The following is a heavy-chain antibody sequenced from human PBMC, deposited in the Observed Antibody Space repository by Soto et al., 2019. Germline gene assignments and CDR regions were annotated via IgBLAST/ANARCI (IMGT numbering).Heavy chain of an antibody. D-gene: IGHD6-13*01. CDR2: ISWNGGGI. J-gene: IGHJ4*02. V-gene: IGHV3-9*01. CDR3: AREAAAGNYYFDY. CDR1: GFTFHDHA. Sequence: GGSLRLSCAASGFTFHDHAMHWVRQAPGKGLEWVSGISWNGGGIGYGDSVKGRFTISRDNAKNTLYLQMNSLRAEDTAVYYCAREAAAGNYYFDYWGQGTLVTVSS.